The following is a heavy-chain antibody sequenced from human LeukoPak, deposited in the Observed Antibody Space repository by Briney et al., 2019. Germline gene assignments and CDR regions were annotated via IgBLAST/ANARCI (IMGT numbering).Heavy chain of an antibody. CDR1: DYSISSGDY. CDR2: VYHSGST. CDR3: ARNDSSGYFDY. D-gene: IGHD3-22*01. Sequence: SETLSLTCAVSDYSISSGDYWGWIRQPPGKGLEWIGSVYHSGSTHYSPSLKSRVTISVDTSKNQFSLKLRSVTAADTAVYYCARNDSSGYFDYWGQGTLITVSS. V-gene: IGHV4-38-2*01. J-gene: IGHJ4*02.